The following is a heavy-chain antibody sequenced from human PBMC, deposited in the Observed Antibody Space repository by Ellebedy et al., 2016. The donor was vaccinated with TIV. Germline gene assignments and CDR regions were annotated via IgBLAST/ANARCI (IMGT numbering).Heavy chain of an antibody. CDR3: VKDRSSSSGPGLCLDV. Sequence: GESLKISCSASGFTFSSYAMHWVRQAPGKGLEYVSAISSNGGSTYYADSVKGRFTISRDNSKNTLYLQMSSLRAEDTAAYYCVKDRSSSSGPGLCLDVWGQGTTVTVSS. J-gene: IGHJ6*02. CDR2: ISSNGGST. CDR1: GFTFSSYA. D-gene: IGHD6-6*01. V-gene: IGHV3-64D*06.